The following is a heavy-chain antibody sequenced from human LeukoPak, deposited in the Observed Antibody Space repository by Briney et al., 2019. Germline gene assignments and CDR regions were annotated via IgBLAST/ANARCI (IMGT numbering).Heavy chain of an antibody. V-gene: IGHV4-30-2*01. D-gene: IGHD2/OR15-2a*01. J-gene: IGHJ4*02. CDR1: GGSISSGGYS. Sequence: PSETLSLTCTVSGGSISSGGYSWSWIRQPPGKGLEWIGYIYHSGSTYYNPSLKSRVTISVDRSKNQFSLKLSSVTAADTAVYYCARGVDFPPFFDYWGQGTLVTVSS. CDR2: IYHSGST. CDR3: ARGVDFPPFFDY.